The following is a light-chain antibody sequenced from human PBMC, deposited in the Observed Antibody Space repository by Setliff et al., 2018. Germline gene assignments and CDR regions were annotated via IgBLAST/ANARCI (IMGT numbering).Light chain of an antibody. CDR3: QSYDSSLSGYV. V-gene: IGLV1-40*01. CDR2: GNS. Sequence: QSVLTQPPSVSGAPGQRVTISCTGSSSNIGAGYDVHWYQQLPGTAPKLHIYGNSNRPSGVPDRFSGSKSGTSASLAITGLQAEDEADYYCQSYDSSLSGYVFGTGTK. J-gene: IGLJ1*01. CDR1: SSNIGAGYD.